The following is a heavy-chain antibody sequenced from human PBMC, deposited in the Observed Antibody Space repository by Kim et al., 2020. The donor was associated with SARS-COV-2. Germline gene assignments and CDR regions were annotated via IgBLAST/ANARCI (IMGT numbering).Heavy chain of an antibody. D-gene: IGHD6-13*01. V-gene: IGHV1-18*01. CDR2: ISGYNGNT. Sequence: ASVKVSCKASGYTFTSYGFSWVRQAPGQGLEWMGWISGYNGNTNYAQKLQGRVTMTTDTSTSTAYMELRSLRSDDTAVYYCARDDGSSWYAMNYFDYWGQGTLVTVSS. J-gene: IGHJ4*02. CDR1: GYTFTSYG. CDR3: ARDDGSSWYAMNYFDY.